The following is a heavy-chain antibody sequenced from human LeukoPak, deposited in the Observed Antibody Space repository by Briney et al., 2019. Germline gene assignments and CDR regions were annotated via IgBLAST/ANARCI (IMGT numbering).Heavy chain of an antibody. Sequence: PSETLSLTCAVSGGSISSGGYSWSWIRQPPGKGLEWIGYIYHSGSTYYNPSLKSRVTISVDTSKNQFSLKLSSVTAADTAVYYCARRLGGVFKYAFDIWGQGTMVTVSS. V-gene: IGHV4-30-2*01. CDR1: GGSISSGGYS. J-gene: IGHJ3*02. CDR2: IYHSGST. CDR3: ARRLGGVFKYAFDI. D-gene: IGHD3-16*01.